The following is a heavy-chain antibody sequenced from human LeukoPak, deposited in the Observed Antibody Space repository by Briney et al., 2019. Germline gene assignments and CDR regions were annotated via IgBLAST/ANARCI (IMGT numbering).Heavy chain of an antibody. J-gene: IGHJ4*02. CDR1: GFTFDDYA. CDR3: AREGWNDDLDY. D-gene: IGHD1-1*01. V-gene: IGHV3-9*01. Sequence: PGGSLRLSCAASGFTFDDYAMHWVRQAPGKGLEWVSGISWNSGSIGYADSVKGRFTISRDNAKNSLYLQMNSLRAEDTAVYYCAREGWNDDLDYWGQGTLVTVSS. CDR2: ISWNSGSI.